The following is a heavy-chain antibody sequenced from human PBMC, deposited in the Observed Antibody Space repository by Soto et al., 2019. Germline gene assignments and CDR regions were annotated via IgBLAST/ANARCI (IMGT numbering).Heavy chain of an antibody. J-gene: IGHJ6*02. CDR2: MGYNGFT. D-gene: IGHD3-10*01. Sequence: QVQLQESGPGLVKPSETLSLTCTISGGPMNNYYCSWFRQPRGHGLEWIGYMGYNGFTRYNPSLRSRVAISLDTAKNQFSLNLSSVTAADTALYYCARQGFGELHGLVDVWGQGITVTVSS. CDR3: ARQGFGELHGLVDV. V-gene: IGHV4-59*08. CDR1: GGPMNNYY.